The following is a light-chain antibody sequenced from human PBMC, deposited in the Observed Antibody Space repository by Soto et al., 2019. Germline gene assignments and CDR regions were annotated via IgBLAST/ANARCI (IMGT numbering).Light chain of an antibody. V-gene: IGKV3-15*01. Sequence: EIVLTQSPATLSVSQGERATLSCRASESVSNNLAWYRQKPGQAPRLLIFGASARATGIPARFSGSGSGTEFTLTISSLQSEDFAVYYCQQHNKWPLTFGGGTKVEIK. CDR2: GAS. CDR1: ESVSNN. J-gene: IGKJ4*01. CDR3: QQHNKWPLT.